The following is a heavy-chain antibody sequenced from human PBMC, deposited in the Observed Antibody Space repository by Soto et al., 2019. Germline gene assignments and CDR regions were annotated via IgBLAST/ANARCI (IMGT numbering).Heavy chain of an antibody. V-gene: IGHV3-21*06. CDR2: ISSTTNYI. CDR3: ARESEDLTSNFDY. Sequence: GGSLRLSCAASGFTFTRYSMNWVRQSPGKGLEWVSSISSTTNYIYYGDSMKGRFTISRDNAKNSLYLEMNSLRAEDTAVYYCARESEDLTSNFDYWGQGTLVTAPQ. CDR1: GFTFTRYS. J-gene: IGHJ4*02.